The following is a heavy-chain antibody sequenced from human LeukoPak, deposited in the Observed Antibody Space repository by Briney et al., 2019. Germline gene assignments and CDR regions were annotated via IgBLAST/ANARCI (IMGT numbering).Heavy chain of an antibody. Sequence: SVKVSCKASGYTFTSYGISWVRQAPGQGLEWMGGIIPIFGTANYAQKFQGRVTITTDESTSTAYMELSSLRSEDTAVYYCARGRYSSSGDYDYWGQGTLVTVSS. J-gene: IGHJ4*02. D-gene: IGHD6-6*01. V-gene: IGHV1-69*05. CDR2: IIPIFGTA. CDR3: ARGRYSSSGDYDY. CDR1: GYTFTSYG.